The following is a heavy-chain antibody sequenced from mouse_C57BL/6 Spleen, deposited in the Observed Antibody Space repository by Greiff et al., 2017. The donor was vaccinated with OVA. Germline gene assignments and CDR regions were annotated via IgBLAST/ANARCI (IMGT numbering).Heavy chain of an antibody. CDR1: GYAFTNYL. CDR2: INPGSGGT. CDR3: AREITTVVAPGYFDY. D-gene: IGHD1-1*01. Sequence: VQLQQSGAELVRPGTSVKVSCKASGYAFTNYLIEWVKQRPGQGLEWIGVINPGSGGTNYNEKFKGKATLTADKSSSTAYMQLSSLTSEDSAVYFCAREITTVVAPGYFDYWGQGTTLTVSS. J-gene: IGHJ2*01. V-gene: IGHV1-54*01.